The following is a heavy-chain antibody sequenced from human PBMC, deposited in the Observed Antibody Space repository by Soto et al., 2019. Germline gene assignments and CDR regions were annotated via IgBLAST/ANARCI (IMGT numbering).Heavy chain of an antibody. V-gene: IGHV1-58*01. CDR2: IVVGSGNT. Sequence: WVRQARGQRLEWIGWIVVGSGNTNYAQKFQERVTITRDMSTSTAYMELSSLRSEYTVVYYCAHRDLHSFPTRRSSDL. J-gene: IGHJ2*01. CDR3: AHRDLHSFPTRRSSDL. D-gene: IGHD1-1*01.